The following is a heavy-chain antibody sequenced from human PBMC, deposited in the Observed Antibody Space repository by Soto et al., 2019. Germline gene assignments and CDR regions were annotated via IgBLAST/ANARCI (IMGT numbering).Heavy chain of an antibody. CDR3: ATTVTTVRPTLDPLIDY. CDR2: ISSNGGST. CDR1: GFTFSSYA. D-gene: IGHD4-4*01. V-gene: IGHV3-64D*08. J-gene: IGHJ4*02. Sequence: GGSLRLSCSASGFTFSSYAMHWVRQAPGKGLEYVSAISSNGGSTYYADSVKGRFTISRDNSKNTLYLQMSSLRAEDTAVYYCATTVTTVRPTLDPLIDYWGQGTLVTVSS.